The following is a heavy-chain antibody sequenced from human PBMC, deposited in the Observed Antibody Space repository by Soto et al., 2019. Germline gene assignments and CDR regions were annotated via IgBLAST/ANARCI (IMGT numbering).Heavy chain of an antibody. CDR3: AKDLVLRFLEWLGLPNAFDI. J-gene: IGHJ3*02. Sequence: GGSLRLSCAASGFTFSSYSMSWVRQAPGKGLEWVSAISGSGGSTYYADSVKGRFTISRDNSKNTLYLQMNSLRAEDTAVYYCAKDLVLRFLEWLGLPNAFDIWGQGTMVTVSS. CDR2: ISGSGGST. V-gene: IGHV3-23*01. CDR1: GFTFSSYS. D-gene: IGHD3-3*01.